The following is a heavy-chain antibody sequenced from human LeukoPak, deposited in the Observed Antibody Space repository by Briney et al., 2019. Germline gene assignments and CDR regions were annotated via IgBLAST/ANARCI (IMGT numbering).Heavy chain of an antibody. CDR2: IYSGGST. V-gene: IGHV3-53*01. CDR3: ARDGYYNDSSGYPGAFDI. J-gene: IGHJ3*02. Sequence: GGSLRLSCAASGFTVSSNYMSWVRQAPGKGLEWVSVIYSGGSTYYADSVKGRFTISRDNSKNTLYLQMNSLRAEDTAVYYCARDGYYNDSSGYPGAFDIWGQGTMVTVSS. D-gene: IGHD3-22*01. CDR1: GFTVSSNY.